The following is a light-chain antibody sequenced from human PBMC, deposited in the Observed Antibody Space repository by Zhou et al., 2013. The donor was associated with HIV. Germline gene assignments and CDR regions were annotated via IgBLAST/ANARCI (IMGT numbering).Light chain of an antibody. CDR3: QQASSFPLT. J-gene: IGKJ5*01. V-gene: IGKV1D-12*01. CDR2: GAS. CDR1: QGISTW. Sequence: DIQMTQSPSSVSASVGDRVTFICRASQGISTWLAWYQQKPGTAPNLLISGASNLQSGVPSRFSASGSGTDFTLTISSLQPEDFATYYCQQASSFPLTFGQGTRLEIK.